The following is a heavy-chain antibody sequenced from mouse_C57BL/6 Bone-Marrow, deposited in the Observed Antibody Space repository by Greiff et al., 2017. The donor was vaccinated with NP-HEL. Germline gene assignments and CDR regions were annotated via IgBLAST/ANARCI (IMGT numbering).Heavy chain of an antibody. CDR3: ARSWYCAMYC. Sequence: QVQLQQPGAELVKPGASVKLSCKASGYTFTSYWMHWVKQRPGQGLEWIGMIHPNSGSTNYNEKFQSKATLTVEKSSSTAYLQLSSLTSEDAAVYYCARSWYCAMYCWGQGTSVTVSS. CDR2: IHPNSGST. V-gene: IGHV1-64*01. J-gene: IGHJ4*01. CDR1: GYTFTSYW.